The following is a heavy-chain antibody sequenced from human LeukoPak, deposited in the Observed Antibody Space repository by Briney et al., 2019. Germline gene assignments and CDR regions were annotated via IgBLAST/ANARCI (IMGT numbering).Heavy chain of an antibody. Sequence: GGSLRLSCAASGFTFSSYAMSWVRQAPGKGLEWVAAISCSGGSTYYADSVKGRFTIYRDNSKNTLYLQMNSLRAEDTDVYSCAQEYSSGWDERDAFVSTDYGGQGTLVTV. CDR2: ISCSGGST. V-gene: IGHV3-23*01. CDR1: GFTFSSYA. CDR3: AQEYSSGWDERDAFVSTDY. J-gene: IGHJ4*02. D-gene: IGHD6-19*01.